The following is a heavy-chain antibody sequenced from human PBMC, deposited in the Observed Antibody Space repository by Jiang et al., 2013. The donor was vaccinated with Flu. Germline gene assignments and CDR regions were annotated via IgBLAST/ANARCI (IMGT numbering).Heavy chain of an antibody. J-gene: IGHJ4*02. V-gene: IGHV4-34*01. Sequence: KSRVTISVDTSKNQFSLKLNSVTAADTAVYYCARVGYSGSYSDYWGQGTLVTVSS. D-gene: IGHD1-26*01. CDR3: ARVGYSGSYSDY.